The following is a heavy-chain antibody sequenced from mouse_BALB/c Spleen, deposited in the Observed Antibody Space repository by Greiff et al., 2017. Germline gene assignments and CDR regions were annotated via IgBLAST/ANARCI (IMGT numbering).Heavy chain of an antibody. D-gene: IGHD1-1*01. CDR2: SRNKANDYTT. CDR1: GFTFSDFY. Sequence: EVQLVESGGGLVQPGGSLRLSCATSGFTFSDFYMEWVRQPPGKRLEWIAASRNKANDYTTEYSASVKGRFIVSRDTSQSILYLQMNALRAEDSATYYCARDYYGSSYDAMDYWGQGTSVTVSS. V-gene: IGHV7-1*02. J-gene: IGHJ4*01. CDR3: ARDYYGSSYDAMDY.